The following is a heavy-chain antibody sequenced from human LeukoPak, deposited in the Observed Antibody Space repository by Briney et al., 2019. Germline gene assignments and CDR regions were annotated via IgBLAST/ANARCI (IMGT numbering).Heavy chain of an antibody. CDR2: IYHSGTT. CDR3: ARGYSSSWYFNWFDP. V-gene: IGHV4-38-2*02. D-gene: IGHD6-13*01. CDR1: GYSISSGYF. J-gene: IGHJ5*02. Sequence: SETLSLTCTVSGYSISSGYFWGWIRQPPGKGLEWIGSIYHSGTTYYNPSLKSRVTISVDTSKNQFSLKLTSVTAADTAAYYCARGYSSSWYFNWFDPWGQGTLVTVSS.